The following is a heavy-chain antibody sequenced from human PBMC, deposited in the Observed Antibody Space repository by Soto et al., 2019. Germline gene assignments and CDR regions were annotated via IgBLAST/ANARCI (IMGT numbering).Heavy chain of an antibody. J-gene: IGHJ4*02. D-gene: IGHD5-12*01. V-gene: IGHV3-23*01. CDR2: ISGSGGNT. CDR3: AKGSLRGYDRSPLDY. Sequence: EVQLLESGGGLVQPGGSLRLSCAASGFTFSNYALNWVRQAPGKGLEWVSTISGSGGNTFYADSVKGRFTISRDNSKNTLFLQMNSLGAEDTAVYYCAKGSLRGYDRSPLDYWGQGTLVTVSS. CDR1: GFTFSNYA.